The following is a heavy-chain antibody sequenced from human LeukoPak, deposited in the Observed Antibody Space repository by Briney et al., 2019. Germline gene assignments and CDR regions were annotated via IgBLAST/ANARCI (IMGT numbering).Heavy chain of an antibody. J-gene: IGHJ4*02. CDR2: IYSGGST. V-gene: IGHV3-66*01. CDR1: GFTFSRYG. D-gene: IGHD3-22*01. Sequence: PGGSLRLSCAASGFTFSRYGMSWVRQAPGKGLEWVSVIYSGGSTYYADSVKGRFTISRDNSKNTLYLQMNSLRAEDTAVYYCARALYYDSSGPFDYWGQGTLVTVSS. CDR3: ARALYYDSSGPFDY.